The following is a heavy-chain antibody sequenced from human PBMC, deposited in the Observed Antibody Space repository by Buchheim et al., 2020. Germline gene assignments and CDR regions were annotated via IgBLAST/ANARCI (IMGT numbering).Heavy chain of an antibody. Sequence: QLQLQESGPGLVKPSETLSLTCTVSGISIRSTTYYWGWIRQPPGKGLEWIGSISHTGTTFYSPSLKGRVTISLDTSKNPFSLNLNSMTAADTAVYYCARDIGGTPSDYCGQGTL. CDR2: ISHTGTT. J-gene: IGHJ4*02. CDR3: ARDIGGTPSDY. D-gene: IGHD4-23*01. CDR1: GISIRSTTYY. V-gene: IGHV4-39*07.